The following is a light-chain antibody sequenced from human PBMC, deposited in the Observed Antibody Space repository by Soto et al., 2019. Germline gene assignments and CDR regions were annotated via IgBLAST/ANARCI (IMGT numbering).Light chain of an antibody. CDR3: QQYESYPYT. CDR1: QGISSS. V-gene: IGKV1-16*01. J-gene: IGKJ5*01. CDR2: ASS. Sequence: DIQMTQSPSSLSASVGDKVTITCRASQGISSSLAWFRLKPGRAPESVIFASSTLQGRVPSRFRGSGSGTHFTLTITSLQPEDSATFYCQQYESYPYTFGQGTRLEIK.